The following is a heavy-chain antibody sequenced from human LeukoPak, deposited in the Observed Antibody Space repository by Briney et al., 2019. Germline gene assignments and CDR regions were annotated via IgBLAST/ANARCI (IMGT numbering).Heavy chain of an antibody. CDR3: ARDIGQQLWTPFDY. Sequence: GGSLRLSCAASGFTFSSYEMNWVRQAPGKGLEWVSYISSSSSDIYYADSVKGRFTISRDNAKNSLYLQMNSLRAEDTAVYYCARDIGQQLWTPFDYWGQGTLVTVSS. CDR2: ISSSSSDI. CDR1: GFTFSSYE. V-gene: IGHV3-21*05. D-gene: IGHD5-18*01. J-gene: IGHJ4*02.